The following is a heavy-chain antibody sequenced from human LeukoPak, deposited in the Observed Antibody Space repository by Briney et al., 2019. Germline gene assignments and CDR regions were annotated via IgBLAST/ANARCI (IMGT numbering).Heavy chain of an antibody. V-gene: IGHV4-31*03. Sequence: SETLSLTCTVSGGSISSGGYYWSWIRQHPGKGLEWIGYIYYSGSTHYNPSLKSRVTISVDTSKNQFSLKLSSVTAADTAVYYCASMDPYYYYGMDVWGQGTTVTVSS. D-gene: IGHD2-2*03. CDR3: ASMDPYYYYGMDV. CDR2: IYYSGST. J-gene: IGHJ6*02. CDR1: GGSISSGGYY.